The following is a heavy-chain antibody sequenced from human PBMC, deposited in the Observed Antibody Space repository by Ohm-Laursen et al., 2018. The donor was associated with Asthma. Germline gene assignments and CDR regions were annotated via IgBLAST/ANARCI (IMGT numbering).Heavy chain of an antibody. J-gene: IGHJ4*02. CDR1: GFTFSSYT. V-gene: IGHV3-64D*08. Sequence: SLRLSCAASGFTFSSYTMHWVRQAPGKGLDYVSSMNGNGDTTHYADSVKGRFTISRDNPKNTLYLQMSSLRAEDTAVYHCIKDLSGTYSFDYWGQGALVTVSS. D-gene: IGHD1-26*01. CDR3: IKDLSGTYSFDY. CDR2: MNGNGDTT.